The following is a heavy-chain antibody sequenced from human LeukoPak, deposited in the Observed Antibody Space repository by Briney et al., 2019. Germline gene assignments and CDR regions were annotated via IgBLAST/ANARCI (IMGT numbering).Heavy chain of an antibody. CDR3: ASLEYWGGPDY. Sequence: GGSLRLSCEASGFTFATYWMSWVRQAPGKGPEWVACIKPDGTETHYVDSVKGRFTISRDNARNSLHLQMNSLRAEDTAVYYCASLEYWGGPDYWGQGTLVTVSS. CDR1: GFTFATYW. CDR2: IKPDGTET. V-gene: IGHV3-7*01. J-gene: IGHJ4*02. D-gene: IGHD7-27*01.